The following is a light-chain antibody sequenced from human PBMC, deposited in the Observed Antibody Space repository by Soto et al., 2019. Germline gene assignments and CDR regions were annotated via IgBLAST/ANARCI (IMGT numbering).Light chain of an antibody. J-gene: IGKJ1*01. Sequence: DIQMTQSPASMSASVGDRVTISCQASQDISRYLNWYQHKPGKAPKLLIYAASSLQTGVPSRFSGSRSGTDFALTISSLQRDDFATYYCQQTDSFPRTFGQGTKVEMK. CDR2: AAS. CDR3: QQTDSFPRT. V-gene: IGKV1-39*01. CDR1: QDISRY.